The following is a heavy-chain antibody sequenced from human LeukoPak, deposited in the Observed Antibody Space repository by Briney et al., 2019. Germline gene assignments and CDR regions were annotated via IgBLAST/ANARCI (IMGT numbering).Heavy chain of an antibody. V-gene: IGHV3-23*01. CDR1: GCTFSTYA. CDR2: ISGRGGFT. D-gene: IGHD1-7*01. CDR3: AKSVSGTSYNVMDV. Sequence: GGSLRLSCAASGCTFSTYAVNWVRQAPGKGLELVSGISGRGGFTNYADSVKGRFTISRDNSKNTLFLQMNSLRVEDTAVYYCAKSVSGTSYNVMDVWGQGTTVIVSS. J-gene: IGHJ6*02.